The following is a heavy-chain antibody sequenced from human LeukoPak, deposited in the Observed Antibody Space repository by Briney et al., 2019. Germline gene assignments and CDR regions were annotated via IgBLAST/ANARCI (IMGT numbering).Heavy chain of an antibody. CDR2: IIPILGIA. CDR3: AVEGVVAVALTDY. J-gene: IGHJ4*02. CDR1: GGTFSSYA. Sequence: SVKVSCKASGGTFSSYAISWVRQAPGQGLEWMGRIIPILGIANYAQKFQGRVTITADKSTSTAYMELSSLRSEDTAVYYCAVEGVVAVALTDYWGQGTLVTVSS. D-gene: IGHD2-15*01. V-gene: IGHV1-69*04.